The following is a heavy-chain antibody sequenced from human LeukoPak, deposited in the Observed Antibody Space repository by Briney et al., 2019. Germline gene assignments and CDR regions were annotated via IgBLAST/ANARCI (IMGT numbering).Heavy chain of an antibody. V-gene: IGHV4-39*07. J-gene: IGHJ5*02. D-gene: IGHD1-26*01. Sequence: SETLSLTCSVSGGSISSSTYYWGWIRQSPGKGLEWIGTIYYSGSTNYNPSLKSRVTISVDTSKNQFSLKLSSVTAADTAVYYCARDIVGATSWFDPWGQGTLVTVSS. CDR3: ARDIVGATSWFDP. CDR1: GGSISSSTYY. CDR2: IYYSGST.